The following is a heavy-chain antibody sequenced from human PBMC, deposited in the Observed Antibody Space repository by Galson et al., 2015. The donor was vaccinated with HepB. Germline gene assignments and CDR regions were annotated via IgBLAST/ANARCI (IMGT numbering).Heavy chain of an antibody. J-gene: IGHJ4*02. Sequence: SVKVSCKASGYSFTGSYMHWVRQAPGQGLEWMGGINPISGSTKYAQKLQGRVTMTRDTSISIVYMEATSLRSDDTAIYYCAGERYGQDLKQFDYWGQGTLVTVSS. V-gene: IGHV1-2*02. CDR2: INPISGST. CDR1: GYSFTGSY. D-gene: IGHD1/OR15-1a*01. CDR3: AGERYGQDLKQFDY.